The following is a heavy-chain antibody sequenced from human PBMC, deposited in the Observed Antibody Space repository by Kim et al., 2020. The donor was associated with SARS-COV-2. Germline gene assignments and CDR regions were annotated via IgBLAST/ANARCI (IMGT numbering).Heavy chain of an antibody. Sequence: SVKVSCKASGGTFSSYAISWVRQAPGQGLEWMGGIIPIFGTANYAQKFQDRVTITADESTSTAYMELSSLRSEDTTVYYCARVYGSGSYDFDGMDVWGQGTTVSVSS. CDR2: IIPIFGTA. V-gene: IGHV1-69*13. J-gene: IGHJ6*02. CDR1: GGTFSSYA. D-gene: IGHD3-10*01. CDR3: ARVYGSGSYDFDGMDV.